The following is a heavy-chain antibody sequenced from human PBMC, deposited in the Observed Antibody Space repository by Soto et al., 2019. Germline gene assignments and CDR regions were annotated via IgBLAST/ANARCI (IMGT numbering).Heavy chain of an antibody. CDR1: VYTVTGYY. V-gene: IGHV1-18*04. CDR2: ISAYNGNT. D-gene: IGHD2-15*01. Sequence: SVKVGWKAPVYTVTGYYMHWVRQAPGQGLERMGWISAYNGNTNYAQKLHGRVTMTTDTSTSTAYMELRSLRSDDTAVYYCASVPDIVDVDYGMDVWGQGTTVTVPS. CDR3: ASVPDIVDVDYGMDV. J-gene: IGHJ6*02.